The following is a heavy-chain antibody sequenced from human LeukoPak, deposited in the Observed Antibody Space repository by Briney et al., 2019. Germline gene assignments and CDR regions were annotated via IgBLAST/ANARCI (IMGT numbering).Heavy chain of an antibody. CDR3: ARDTSAWVL. Sequence: SETLSLTCTVSGDSMSVYYWSWIRQPPGKGLEYIGYVYHSGSTDYNPSLEGRVTISMDTSKSQVSLKLYSVTAADTAVYYCARDTSAWVLWGQGTLVTVS. CDR2: VYHSGST. J-gene: IGHJ1*01. V-gene: IGHV4-59*01. CDR1: GDSMSVYY. D-gene: IGHD6-19*01.